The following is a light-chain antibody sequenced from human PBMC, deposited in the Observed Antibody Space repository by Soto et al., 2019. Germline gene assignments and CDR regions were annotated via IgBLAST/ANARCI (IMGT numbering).Light chain of an antibody. CDR3: STNVSRTSLRV. CDR1: SSDVGSYKY. Sequence: QSVLTQPASVSGSPGQSIAISCTGTSSDVGSYKYVSWYRQYPGKAPKLLIYEVNNRPSGVSNRFSGSKSGNTASLTISGLQVEDEGDYYCSTNVSRTSLRVFGGGTKLTVL. J-gene: IGLJ2*01. V-gene: IGLV2-14*01. CDR2: EVN.